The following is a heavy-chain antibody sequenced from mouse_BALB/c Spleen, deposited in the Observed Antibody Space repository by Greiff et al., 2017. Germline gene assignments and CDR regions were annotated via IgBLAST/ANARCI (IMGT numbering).Heavy chain of an antibody. CDR1: GFTFSDYY. CDR2: ISDGGSYT. V-gene: IGHV5-4*02. CDR3: ARGEDGNWYFDV. J-gene: IGHJ1*01. Sequence: EVHLVESGGGLVQPGGSLKLSCAASGFTFSDYYMSWVRQTPEKRLEWVATISDGGSYTYYPDSVKGRFTISRDNAKNNLYLQMSSLKSEDTAMYYCARGEDGNWYFDVWGAGTTVTVSS. D-gene: IGHD2-1*01.